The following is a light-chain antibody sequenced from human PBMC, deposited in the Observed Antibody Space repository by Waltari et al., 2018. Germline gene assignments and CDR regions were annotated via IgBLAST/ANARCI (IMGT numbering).Light chain of an antibody. CDR1: QSVAIN. CDR2: GAS. Sequence: EIVMTQSPATLSVSPGERATLSFRASQSVAINLVWYQQKPGQAPRLLIYGASTRVTGTPDRFSGSGSGTEFTLTISNVEPEDFAVYYCQQYGSWSFGGGTKVEIK. J-gene: IGKJ4*01. V-gene: IGKV3-15*01. CDR3: QQYGSWS.